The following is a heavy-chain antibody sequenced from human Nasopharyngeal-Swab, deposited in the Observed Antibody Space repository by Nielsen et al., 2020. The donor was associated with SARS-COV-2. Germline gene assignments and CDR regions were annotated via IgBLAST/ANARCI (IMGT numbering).Heavy chain of an antibody. D-gene: IGHD6-19*01. Sequence: GGSLRLSCAASGFTFSSYAMHWVRQAPGKGLEWVAVISYDGSNKYYADSVKGRFTISRDNSKNTLYLQMGSLRAEDMAVYYCARGRSSGWYKAFDIWGQGTMVTVSS. J-gene: IGHJ3*02. CDR3: ARGRSSGWYKAFDI. CDR2: ISYDGSNK. V-gene: IGHV3-30*14. CDR1: GFTFSSYA.